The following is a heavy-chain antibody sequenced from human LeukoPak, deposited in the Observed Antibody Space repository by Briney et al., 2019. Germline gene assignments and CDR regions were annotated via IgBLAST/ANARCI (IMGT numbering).Heavy chain of an antibody. D-gene: IGHD1-26*01. CDR1: GFTFDDYA. CDR2: ISWNSGSI. V-gene: IGHV3-9*01. Sequence: GGSLRLSCAASGFTFDDYAMHWVRQAPGKGLEWVSGISWNSGSIGYADSVKGRFTISRDNAKNSLYLQMNSLRAEDTALYYCAKGGELRLNDAFDIWGQGTMVTVSS. J-gene: IGHJ3*02. CDR3: AKGGELRLNDAFDI.